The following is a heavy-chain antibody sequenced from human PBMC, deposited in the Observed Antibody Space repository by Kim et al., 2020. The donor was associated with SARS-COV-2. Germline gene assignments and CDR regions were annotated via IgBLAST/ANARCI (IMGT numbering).Heavy chain of an antibody. CDR2: ISYDGSNK. D-gene: IGHD6-19*01. CDR1: GFTFSSYA. J-gene: IGHJ4*02. Sequence: GGSLRLSCAASGFTFSSYAMHWVRQAPGKGLEWVAVISYDGSNKYYADSVKGRFTISRDNSKNTLYLQMNSLRAEDTAVYYCARDPIAVAGFLFDYWGQGTLVTVSS. CDR3: ARDPIAVAGFLFDY. V-gene: IGHV3-30*04.